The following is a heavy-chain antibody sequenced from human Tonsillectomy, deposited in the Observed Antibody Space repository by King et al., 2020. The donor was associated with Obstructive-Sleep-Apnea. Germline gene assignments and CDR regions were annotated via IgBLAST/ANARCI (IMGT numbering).Heavy chain of an antibody. D-gene: IGHD2-21*02. CDR3: ARTILVVTGYFDP. Sequence: HLQLQESGPGLVSPSETLSLTCTVSGGSISTVNHYWVWIRQPPGKGLQWIGSIYNNASTYYNPSLRRRVTISVDTSKNQFSLKLNSVTAADTAVYYCARTILVVTGYFDPWGQGILVTVSS. CDR1: GGSISTVNHY. CDR2: IYNNAST. J-gene: IGHJ5*02. V-gene: IGHV4-39*07.